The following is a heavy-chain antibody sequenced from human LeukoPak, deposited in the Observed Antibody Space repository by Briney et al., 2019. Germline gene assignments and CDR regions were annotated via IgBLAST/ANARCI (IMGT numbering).Heavy chain of an antibody. Sequence: PGGSLRLSCAASGFTFSSYGMHWVRQAPGKGLEWVAFIRYDGSNKYYADSVKGRFTISRDNSKNTLYLQMNSLRAEDTAVYYCAKGGRDYYYYMDVWGKGTTVTVSS. CDR2: IRYDGSNK. V-gene: IGHV3-30*02. J-gene: IGHJ6*03. CDR1: GFTFSSYG. CDR3: AKGGRDYYYYMDV. D-gene: IGHD6-25*01.